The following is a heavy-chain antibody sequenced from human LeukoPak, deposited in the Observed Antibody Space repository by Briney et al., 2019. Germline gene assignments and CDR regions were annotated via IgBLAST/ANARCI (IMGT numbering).Heavy chain of an antibody. J-gene: IGHJ3*01. CDR2: TFYTGRT. CDR3: ARRRHNFDFYDV. D-gene: IGHD3/OR15-3a*01. V-gene: IGHV4-39*01. Sequence: SETPSLTCTVSGDSIISNIYWWDWVRLPPGKGLEWIGATFYTGRTFYSPSLKSRVTISVDTSKNQFSLDLSSATAADTAVYYCARRRHNFDFYDVWGQGTGVTVSS. CDR1: GDSIISNIYW.